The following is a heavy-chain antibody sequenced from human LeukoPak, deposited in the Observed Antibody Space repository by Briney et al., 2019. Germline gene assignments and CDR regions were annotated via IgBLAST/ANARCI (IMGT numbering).Heavy chain of an antibody. J-gene: IGHJ4*02. CDR3: ARLFVYGSGAEAFDY. CDR1: GFTFSNYC. V-gene: IGHV3-7*03. Sequence: PGGSLRLSCAASGFTFSNYCRNWARQAPGKGLECVGNIHKDGCEKYYVDSVRGGFTISRDNAKNLVSLQMNSLGVEDTAVYYCARLFVYGSGAEAFDYWGQGTLVTVSS. CDR2: IHKDGCEK. D-gene: IGHD3-10*01.